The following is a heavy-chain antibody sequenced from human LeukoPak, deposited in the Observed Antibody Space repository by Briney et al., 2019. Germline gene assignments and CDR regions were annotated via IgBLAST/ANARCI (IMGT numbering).Heavy chain of an antibody. CDR1: GFTFSSYS. J-gene: IGHJ2*01. CDR3: ARGLTSPYWYFDL. D-gene: IGHD3-9*01. V-gene: IGHV3-53*04. CDR2: IYSGGST. Sequence: GGSLRLSCAASGFTFSSYSMNWVRQAPGKGLEWVSVIYSGGSTSYADSVKGRFTISRHNSKNTLYLQMNSLRADDTAVYYCARGLTSPYWYFDLWGRGTLVTVSS.